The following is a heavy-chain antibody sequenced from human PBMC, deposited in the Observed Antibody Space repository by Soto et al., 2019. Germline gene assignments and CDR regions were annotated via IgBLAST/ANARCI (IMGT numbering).Heavy chain of an antibody. Sequence: GGSLRLSCAASGFTFSSYAMSWVRQAPGKGLEWVSAISGSGGSTYYADSVKGRFTISRDNSKNTLYLQMNSLKAEDTAVYYCAKRSSSWYGGVIDYWGQGTLVTVSS. CDR3: AKRSSSWYGGVIDY. CDR1: GFTFSSYA. J-gene: IGHJ4*02. D-gene: IGHD6-13*01. V-gene: IGHV3-23*01. CDR2: ISGSGGST.